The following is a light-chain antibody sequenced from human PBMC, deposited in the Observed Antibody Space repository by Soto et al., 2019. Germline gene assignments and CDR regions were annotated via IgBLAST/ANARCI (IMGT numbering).Light chain of an antibody. V-gene: IGKV1-5*03. J-gene: IGKJ1*01. Sequence: DIHMTQSPSTLSASVGDRVTITCRASQNINSWLAWYQQNPGKAPKLLIYEASSLEKGVPARFGGSGSGTEFTLTISSLQPDDFATYSCQQYNVYSWTFGQGTKVEIK. CDR2: EAS. CDR3: QQYNVYSWT. CDR1: QNINSW.